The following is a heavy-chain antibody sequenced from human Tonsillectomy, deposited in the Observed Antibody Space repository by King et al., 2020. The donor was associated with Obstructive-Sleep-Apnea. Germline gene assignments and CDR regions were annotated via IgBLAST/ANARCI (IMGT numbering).Heavy chain of an antibody. CDR2: IYYSGST. J-gene: IGHJ6*02. CDR3: ARGQAAATGPPVYSLDV. Sequence: QLQESGPGLVKPSETLSLTCTVSGGSLNSNSYYWGWIRQPPGKGLEWIGTIYYSGSTYYNPSLKSRVSISVDRSERHFSLKLSSVPAADTALYFCARGQAAATGPPVYSLDVWGQGTTVIVSS. V-gene: IGHV4-39*07. D-gene: IGHD6-13*01. CDR1: GGSLNSNSYY.